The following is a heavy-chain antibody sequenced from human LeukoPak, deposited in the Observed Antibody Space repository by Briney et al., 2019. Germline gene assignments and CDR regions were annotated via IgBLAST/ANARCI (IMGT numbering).Heavy chain of an antibody. CDR3: ARDSALGATFFYY. J-gene: IGHJ4*02. CDR2: ISYDGSNK. D-gene: IGHD1-26*01. Sequence: GRSLRLSCAASGFTFSSYAMHWVRQAPGKGLEWVAVISYDGSNKYYADSVKGRFTISRDNSKNTLYLQMNSLRAEDTAVYYCARDSALGATFFYYWGQGTLVTDSS. V-gene: IGHV3-30-3*01. CDR1: GFTFSSYA.